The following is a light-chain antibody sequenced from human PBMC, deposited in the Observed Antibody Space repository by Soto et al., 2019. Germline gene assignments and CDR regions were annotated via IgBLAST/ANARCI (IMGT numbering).Light chain of an antibody. J-gene: IGLJ1*01. Sequence: QSALTQPPSASGSPGQSVTISCTGTSSDVGGYKYVSWYQQHPGKAPKLMIFEVNKLPSGVPDRFSGSKSGNTASLTVSGLHAEDEADYYCSSYAGINNLGVFGTGTKRTVL. V-gene: IGLV2-8*01. CDR2: EVN. CDR3: SSYAGINNLGV. CDR1: SSDVGGYKY.